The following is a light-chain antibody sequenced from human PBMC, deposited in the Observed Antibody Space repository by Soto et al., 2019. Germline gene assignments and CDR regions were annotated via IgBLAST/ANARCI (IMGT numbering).Light chain of an antibody. CDR2: AAS. V-gene: IGKV3-15*01. CDR1: QTVGNN. Sequence: DIVMTQSPATLSVSPGEGATLSCRASQTVGNNLAWYQQKPGQAPKLLIYAASTRATGVPARFSGSGSGTEFTLTISSLQSEDFAVYYCQQYHNRPRTFGQGTKVEI. CDR3: QQYHNRPRT. J-gene: IGKJ1*01.